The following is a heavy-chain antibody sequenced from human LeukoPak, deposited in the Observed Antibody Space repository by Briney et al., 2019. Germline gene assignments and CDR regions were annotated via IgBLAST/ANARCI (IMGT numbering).Heavy chain of an antibody. CDR1: GFTFSNYA. Sequence: GGSLTLSCAASGFTFSNYAMSWVRQALGKGLEWVSAITGSGGNTYYADSVKGRFTISRDNSKNTVLLQMNSLRAEDTAVYYCAKWGDYDVLTGYYVSDYWGQGTLVTVSS. CDR2: ITGSGGNT. D-gene: IGHD3-9*01. J-gene: IGHJ4*02. V-gene: IGHV3-23*01. CDR3: AKWGDYDVLTGYYVSDY.